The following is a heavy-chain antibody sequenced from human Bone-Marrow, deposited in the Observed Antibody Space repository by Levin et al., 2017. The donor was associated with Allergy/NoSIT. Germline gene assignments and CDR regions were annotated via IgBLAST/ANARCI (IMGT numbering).Heavy chain of an antibody. CDR2: ISDYNADT. D-gene: IGHD2-8*02. Sequence: GESLKISCKASGYTFSSFGIAWVRQAPGQGLEWMGSISDYNADTNYAQKLQGRVTMTTDTSTSTAYMELRSLRSDDTAVDYCARPIRSYCTETTCPQDYSHYMDVWGKGTPVTVSS. J-gene: IGHJ6*03. CDR3: ARPIRSYCTETTCPQDYSHYMDV. CDR1: GYTFSSFG. V-gene: IGHV1-18*01.